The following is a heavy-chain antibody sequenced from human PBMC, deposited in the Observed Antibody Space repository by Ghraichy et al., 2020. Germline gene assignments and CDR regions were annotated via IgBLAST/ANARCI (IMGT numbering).Heavy chain of an antibody. D-gene: IGHD6-13*01. V-gene: IGHV4-30-2*01. CDR2: IYHSGIT. CDR3: ARGGAGGGYYSYYMDV. J-gene: IGHJ6*03. Sequence: SQTLSLTCAVSGGSISSGGFSWSWIRQPPGKGLEWIGYIYHSGITYYNPSLKSRVTMSVDRSKNQFSLKLSSVTAADSAVYYCARGGAGGGYYSYYMDVWGKGTTVTVSS. CDR1: GGSISSGGFS.